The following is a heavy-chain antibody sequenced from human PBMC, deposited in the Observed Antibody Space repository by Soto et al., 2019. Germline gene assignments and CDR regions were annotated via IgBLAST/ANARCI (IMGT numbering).Heavy chain of an antibody. CDR3: AKDLLRLDTIFGVVTYYYYYYYGMDV. Sequence: QVQLVESGGGVVQPGRSLRLSCAASGFTFSSYGMHWVRQAPGKGLEWVAVISYDGSNKYYVDSVKGRFTISRDNSKNTLYLQMNSLRAEDTAVYYCAKDLLRLDTIFGVVTYYYYYYYGMDVWGQGTTVTVSS. J-gene: IGHJ6*02. CDR2: ISYDGSNK. CDR1: GFTFSSYG. V-gene: IGHV3-30*18. D-gene: IGHD3-3*01.